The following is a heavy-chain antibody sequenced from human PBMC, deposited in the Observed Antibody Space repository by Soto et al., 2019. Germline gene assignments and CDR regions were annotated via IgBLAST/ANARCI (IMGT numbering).Heavy chain of an antibody. CDR1: GFTFSSYA. CDR2: ISHDGSNK. D-gene: IGHD5-12*01. J-gene: IGHJ3*02. Sequence: GGSLRLSCAASGFTFSSYAMHWVRQAPGKGLEWVAVISHDGSNKYYADSVKGRFTISRDNSKNTLYLQMNSLRAEDTAVYYCARSGGYSGYDHDAFDIWGQGTMVTVSS. V-gene: IGHV3-30-3*01. CDR3: ARSGGYSGYDHDAFDI.